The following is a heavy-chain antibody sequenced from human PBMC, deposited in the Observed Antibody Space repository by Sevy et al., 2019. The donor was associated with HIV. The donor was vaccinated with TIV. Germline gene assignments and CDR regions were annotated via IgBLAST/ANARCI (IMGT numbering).Heavy chain of an antibody. D-gene: IGHD5-18*01. J-gene: IGHJ4*02. V-gene: IGHV3-30-3*01. Sequence: GGSLRLSCAASGFTFSSYAMHWVRQAPGKGLQWVAVISYDGSKKFYADSVKGRFTISRDNSKNTLYLQMNSLRPEDTAVYYCARGLGLHGYTYDWEVDYWGQGTLVTVSS. CDR2: ISYDGSKK. CDR1: GFTFSSYA. CDR3: ARGLGLHGYTYDWEVDY.